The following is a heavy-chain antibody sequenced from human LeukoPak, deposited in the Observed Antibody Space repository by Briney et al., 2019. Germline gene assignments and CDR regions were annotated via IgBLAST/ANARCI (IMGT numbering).Heavy chain of an antibody. CDR2: IKQDGSEK. CDR3: ARDVTYYYDSSGYFDS. V-gene: IGHV3-7*01. D-gene: IGHD3-22*01. J-gene: IGHJ4*02. CDR1: GFTFSSYW. Sequence: GGSLRLSCVASGFTFSSYWMSWVRQAPGKGLEWVANIKQDGSEKYYVDSVKGRFTISRDNAKSSLYLQMNSLRAEDTAVYYCARDVTYYYDSSGYFDSWGQGTLVTVSS.